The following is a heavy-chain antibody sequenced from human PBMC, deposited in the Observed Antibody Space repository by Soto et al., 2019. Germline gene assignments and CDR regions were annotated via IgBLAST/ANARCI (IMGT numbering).Heavy chain of an antibody. CDR1: EFSVGNSY. CDR2: IYSGAST. J-gene: IGHJ6*02. V-gene: IGHV3-53*01. CDR3: ARLGTYYKSWSGLRALDV. D-gene: IGHD3-3*01. Sequence: GGSLRLSCTASEFSVGNSYINWVRQAPGKGLEWVAGIYSGASTSYADSVQGRFLISRDISENKVSLQMHSLRVEDTAIYYWARLGTYYKSWSGLRALDVWGQGTSVTVSS.